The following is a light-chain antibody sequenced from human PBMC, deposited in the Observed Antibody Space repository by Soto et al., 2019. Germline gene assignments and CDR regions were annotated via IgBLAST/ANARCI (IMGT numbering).Light chain of an antibody. V-gene: IGKV3-15*01. CDR2: GAS. Sequence: IVMTQSPATLSMSPGERATLSCRASQSLNRDLAWYQQKPGQSPRLLIFGASIRATGIPARFSGSGSGTEFTLTIGSLQSEDCALYYCHQYNNWPGTFGHGTKVES. CDR1: QSLNRD. CDR3: HQYNNWPGT. J-gene: IGKJ1*01.